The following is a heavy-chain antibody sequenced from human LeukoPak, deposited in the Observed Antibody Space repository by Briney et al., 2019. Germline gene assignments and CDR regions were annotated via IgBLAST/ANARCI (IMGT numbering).Heavy chain of an antibody. V-gene: IGHV3-21*01. CDR2: ISSSSSYI. CDR1: GFTFSSYS. D-gene: IGHD3-10*01. CDR3: ARDERGLIRFDY. Sequence: PGGSLRLSCAASGFTFSSYSMNWVRQAPGKGLEWVSSISSSSSYIYYADSVKGRFTISRDNAKNSLYLQMNSLRAEDTAVYYCARDERGLIRFDYWGQGTLVTVSS. J-gene: IGHJ4*02.